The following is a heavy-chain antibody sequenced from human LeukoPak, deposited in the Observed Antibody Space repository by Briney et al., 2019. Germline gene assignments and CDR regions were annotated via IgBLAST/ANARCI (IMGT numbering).Heavy chain of an antibody. V-gene: IGHV4-38-2*02. Sequence: SETLSLTCTVSGYSISSGYYWGWIRQPPGKGLEWIGNIYPSGSTYYNPSLKSRVTISLDTSKNQFSLKLSSVTAADTAVYYCARVGYSGYDARDWGQGTLVTVSS. CDR3: ARVGYSGYDARD. D-gene: IGHD5-12*01. CDR2: IYPSGST. J-gene: IGHJ4*02. CDR1: GYSISSGYY.